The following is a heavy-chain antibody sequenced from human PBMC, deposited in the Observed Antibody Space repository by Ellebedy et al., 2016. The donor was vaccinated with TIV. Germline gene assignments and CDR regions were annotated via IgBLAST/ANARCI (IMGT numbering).Heavy chain of an antibody. CDR2: ISQDGTNK. CDR1: GFTFSGYA. V-gene: IGHV3-30*04. CDR3: ARIRTPTTGYAFDM. J-gene: IGHJ3*02. Sequence: PGGSLRLSCAASGFTFSGYAMHWVRQTPGTGLEWVASISQDGTNKYYADSVNGRFTISRDNSKNTLSLQMDSLRAEDTAVYYCARIRTPTTGYAFDMWGQGTTVTVSS. D-gene: IGHD1-1*01.